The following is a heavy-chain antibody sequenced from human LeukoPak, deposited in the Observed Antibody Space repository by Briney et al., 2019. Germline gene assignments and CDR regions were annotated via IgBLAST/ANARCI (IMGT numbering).Heavy chain of an antibody. J-gene: IGHJ4*02. Sequence: GGSLRLSCAASGFTFSSYWMSWVRQAPGKGLEWVANIKQDGSEKYYVDSVKGRFTISRDNAKNSLYLQMNSLRAEDTAVYYCARIKYYYDSSGYSAFDYWGQGTLVTVSS. V-gene: IGHV3-7*01. CDR1: GFTFSSYW. CDR3: ARIKYYYDSSGYSAFDY. CDR2: IKQDGSEK. D-gene: IGHD3-22*01.